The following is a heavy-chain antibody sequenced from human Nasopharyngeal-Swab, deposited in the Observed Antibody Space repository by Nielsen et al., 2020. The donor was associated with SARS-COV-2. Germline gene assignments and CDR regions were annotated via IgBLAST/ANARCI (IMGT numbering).Heavy chain of an antibody. CDR3: AREFKGRSSTNRRLGYFDY. Sequence: SETLSLTCTVSGGSISSYYWSWIRQPPGKGLEWIGYIYYSGSTYYNPSLKSRVTISVDTSKNQFSLKLSSVTAADTAVYYCAREFKGRSSTNRRLGYFDYWGQGTLVTVSS. CDR2: IYYSGST. J-gene: IGHJ4*02. CDR1: GGSISSYY. V-gene: IGHV4-59*12. D-gene: IGHD2-2*01.